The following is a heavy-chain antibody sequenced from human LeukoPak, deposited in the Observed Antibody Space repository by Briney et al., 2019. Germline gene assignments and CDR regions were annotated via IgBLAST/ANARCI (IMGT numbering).Heavy chain of an antibody. D-gene: IGHD6-13*01. CDR1: GYSFTSYW. J-gene: IGHJ4*02. Sequence: GESLKISCKGSGYSFTSYWISWVRQMPGKGLEWMGRIDPSDSYTNYSPSFQGHVTISADKSISTAYLQWSNLKASDTAMYYCASHKAAAGGSDYWGQGTLVTVSS. CDR2: IDPSDSYT. CDR3: ASHKAAAGGSDY. V-gene: IGHV5-10-1*01.